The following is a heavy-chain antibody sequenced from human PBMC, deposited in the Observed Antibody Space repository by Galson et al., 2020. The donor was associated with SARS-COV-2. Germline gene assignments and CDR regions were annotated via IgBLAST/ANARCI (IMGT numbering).Heavy chain of an antibody. V-gene: IGHV4-39*07. CDR1: GGAISGSGYY. Sequence: SETLSFTCTVSGGAISGSGYYWGWIRQPPGKGMEWLGSVYYTGGSDYNPSLKSRVTISVDSSKNQFSLKVRSVTAADTAVYYCARDPGITDLYNWFDPWGQGTLVTVSS. D-gene: IGHD1-7*01. CDR3: ARDPGITDLYNWFDP. J-gene: IGHJ5*02. CDR2: VYYTGGS.